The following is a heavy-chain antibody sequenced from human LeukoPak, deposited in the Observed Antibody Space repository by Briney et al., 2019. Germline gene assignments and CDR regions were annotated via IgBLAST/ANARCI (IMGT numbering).Heavy chain of an antibody. CDR2: IYSGGGT. V-gene: IGHV3-53*01. D-gene: IGHD4-17*01. J-gene: IGHJ4*02. CDR1: GLSVSSTY. Sequence: GGSLRLSCAASGLSVSSTYMTWVRQAPGKGLEWVSVIYSGGGTNYADSLKGRFSISRDNSKNTLYLQMKSLRAEDTAGYYCVGEGKYWGQGTLVTVSS. CDR3: VGEGKY.